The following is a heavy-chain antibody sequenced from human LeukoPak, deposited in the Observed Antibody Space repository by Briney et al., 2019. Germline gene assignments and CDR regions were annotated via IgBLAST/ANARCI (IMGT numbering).Heavy chain of an antibody. V-gene: IGHV2-5*02. J-gene: IGHJ4*02. Sequence: SGPTLLKPTRTLTLTCTLSGFALGTSGGGVGWIRQPPGKALEWLSLNNWDDDKRYSPSLKSRLTITKDTSKNHVVLTMTNMDPVDTATYYCAHSTTTVGDYWGQGTLVTVSS. CDR2: NNWDDDK. D-gene: IGHD4-17*01. CDR3: AHSTTTVGDY. CDR1: GFALGTSGGG.